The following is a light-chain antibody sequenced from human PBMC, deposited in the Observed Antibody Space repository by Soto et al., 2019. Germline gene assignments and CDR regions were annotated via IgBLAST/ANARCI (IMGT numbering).Light chain of an antibody. Sequence: TVLTQSPGTLSLSPGERAILSCRAIQSVSSTYLAWYQQKPGQAPRLLIYGASSRATGIPDRFSGSGSGTDFTLTISSLEPEDFAVYYCQQRTNWPPITFGQGTRLEIK. CDR2: GAS. J-gene: IGKJ5*01. V-gene: IGKV3D-20*02. CDR3: QQRTNWPPIT. CDR1: QSVSSTY.